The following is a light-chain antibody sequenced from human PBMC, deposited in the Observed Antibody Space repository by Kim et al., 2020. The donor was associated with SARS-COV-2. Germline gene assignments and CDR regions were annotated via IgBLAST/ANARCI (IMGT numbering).Light chain of an antibody. CDR1: ETVDTS. J-gene: IGKJ2*03. CDR2: GTS. Sequence: DIQLTQSPPSLSASVGDRVIITCRTSETVDTSLNWYRQKPGKAPEALIFGTSSLQTGVPSRFSGSRSGPDFTLTISSLQPEDFASYFCQPTYRIPYSFGQGTKLEI. CDR3: QPTYRIPYS. V-gene: IGKV1-39*01.